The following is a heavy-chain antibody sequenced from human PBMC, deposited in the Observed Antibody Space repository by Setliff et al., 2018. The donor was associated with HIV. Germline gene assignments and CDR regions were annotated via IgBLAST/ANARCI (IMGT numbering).Heavy chain of an antibody. D-gene: IGHD6-19*01. J-gene: IGHJ4*02. V-gene: IGHV3-15*01. CDR2: IRANTDGGTT. Sequence: PSETLSLTCSVSGGSISNHYWSWIRQPPGKGLEWVGRIRANTDGGTTEYGVPVKGRFSISRDDSKNMLYLQMSSLKTEDTSVYFCTTESSGWSNYWGQGTLVTVSS. CDR3: TTESSGWSNY. CDR1: GGSISNHY.